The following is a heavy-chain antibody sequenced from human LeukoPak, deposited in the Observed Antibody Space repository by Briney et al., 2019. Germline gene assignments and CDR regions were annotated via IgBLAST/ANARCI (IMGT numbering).Heavy chain of an antibody. J-gene: IGHJ4*02. CDR3: ARSRSSSWYLLDY. V-gene: IGHV4-59*01. Sequence: PSETLSLTCTVSGGSISSYHWSWIRQPPGKGLEWIGYIYYSGSTNYNPSLKSRVTISVDTSKNQFSLKLSSVTAADTAVYYCARSRSSSWYLLDYWGQGTLVTVSS. CDR1: GGSISSYH. CDR2: IYYSGST. D-gene: IGHD6-13*01.